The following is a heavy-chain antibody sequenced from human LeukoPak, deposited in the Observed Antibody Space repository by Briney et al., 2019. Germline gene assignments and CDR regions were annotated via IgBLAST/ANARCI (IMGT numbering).Heavy chain of an antibody. CDR1: GGSISSYY. CDR3: ARDQYYYDSSGYLTFDY. J-gene: IGHJ4*02. CDR2: IHTSGST. Sequence: SETLSLTCTVSGGSISSYYWSWIRQPAGKGLEWIGRIHTSGSTNYNPSLKSRVTMSVDTSKNQFSLKLSSVTAADTAVYYCARDQYYYDSSGYLTFDYWGQGTLVTVSS. V-gene: IGHV4-4*07. D-gene: IGHD3-22*01.